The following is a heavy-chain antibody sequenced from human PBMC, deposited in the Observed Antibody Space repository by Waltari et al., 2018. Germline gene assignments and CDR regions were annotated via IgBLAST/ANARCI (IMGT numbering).Heavy chain of an antibody. Sequence: QVQLQESGPGLVKPSETLSLTCTVSGYSISSGYSWRWIRQPPGQGLEWIGSIYHSGSTYYNPSLKSRVTISVDTSKNQFSLKLSSVTAADTAVYYCARDGPYDFWSGAPTNWFDPWGQGTLVTVSS. D-gene: IGHD3-3*01. CDR3: ARDGPYDFWSGAPTNWFDP. CDR1: GYSISSGYS. J-gene: IGHJ5*02. V-gene: IGHV4-38-2*02. CDR2: IYHSGST.